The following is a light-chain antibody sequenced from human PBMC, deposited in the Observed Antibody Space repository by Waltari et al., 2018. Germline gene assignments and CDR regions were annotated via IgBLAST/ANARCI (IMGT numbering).Light chain of an antibody. CDR2: KVS. V-gene: IGKV2-30*01. CDR3: MQGTHWPPVYT. Sequence: DVVVTQSPLSLPVTLGQPASISCRSSQSLVSTDGNTFLNWYQQTPGQSPLRLLYKVSRRDSGVPDRFSGSGSGTDFTLKISRVEAEDIGVYYCMQGTHWPPVYTFGQGTKLEIK. J-gene: IGKJ2*01. CDR1: QSLVSTDGNTF.